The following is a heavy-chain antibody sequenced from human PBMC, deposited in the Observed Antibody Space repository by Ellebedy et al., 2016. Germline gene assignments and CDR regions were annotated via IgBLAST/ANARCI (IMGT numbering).Heavy chain of an antibody. Sequence: ASVKVSCKASGYTFSSYGISWVRQAPGQGLEWMGWINTYTGNPTYAQGFTGRFVFSLDTSVSTAYLQISSLKAEDTAVYYCARERYCSGGSCYLGIWGQGTMVTVSS. CDR2: INTYTGNP. D-gene: IGHD2-15*01. CDR1: GYTFSSYG. V-gene: IGHV7-4-1*02. J-gene: IGHJ3*02. CDR3: ARERYCSGGSCYLGI.